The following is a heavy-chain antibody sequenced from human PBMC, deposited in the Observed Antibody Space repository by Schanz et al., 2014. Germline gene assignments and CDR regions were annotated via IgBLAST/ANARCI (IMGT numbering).Heavy chain of an antibody. J-gene: IGHJ6*02. CDR3: LAADYGMDV. V-gene: IGHV3-48*01. CDR2: VSRSPPDI. CDR1: GFTFSSYS. D-gene: IGHD6-25*01. Sequence: EVQLVESGGGLVQPGGSLSLSCAASGFTFSSYSMNWVRQAPGKGREWVSYVSRSPPDIYYADSVKGRCTMARDNAKNAVCLQMNSLRAEDTAVYYCLAADYGMDVWGQGTTGTVSS.